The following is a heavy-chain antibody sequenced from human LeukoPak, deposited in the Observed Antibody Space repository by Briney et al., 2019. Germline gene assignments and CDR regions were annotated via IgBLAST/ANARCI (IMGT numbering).Heavy chain of an antibody. CDR3: ASLGSGSSPIIDFDY. CDR2: IDPSGGGT. J-gene: IGHJ4*02. D-gene: IGHD3-10*01. Sequence: GASVEVSCTASGYTFTAYYMHWVRQAPGQGLEWMGIIDPSGGGTSYAQKFQGRVTLTRDTSTSIVYMELSSLTSEDTAAYYCASLGSGSSPIIDFDYWGQGTLVTVCS. V-gene: IGHV1-46*01. CDR1: GYTFTAYY.